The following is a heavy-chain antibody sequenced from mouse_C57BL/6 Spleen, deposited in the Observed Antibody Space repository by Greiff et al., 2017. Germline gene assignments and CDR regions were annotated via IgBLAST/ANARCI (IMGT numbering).Heavy chain of an antibody. CDR2: INPYNGGT. J-gene: IGHJ2*01. Sequence: EVQLQQSGPVLVKPGASVKMSCKASGYTFTDYYMNWVKQSHGKSLEWIGVINPYNGGTSYNQKFKGKATLTVDKSSSTAYMELNSLTSEDSAVYYCAKGDDYDGRYFDYWGQGTTLTVSS. CDR3: AKGDDYDGRYFDY. D-gene: IGHD2-4*01. CDR1: GYTFTDYY. V-gene: IGHV1-19*01.